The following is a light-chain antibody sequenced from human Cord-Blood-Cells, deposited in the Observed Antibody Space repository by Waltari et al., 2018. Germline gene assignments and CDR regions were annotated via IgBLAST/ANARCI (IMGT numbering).Light chain of an antibody. V-gene: IGKV1-5*03. J-gene: IGKJ4*01. Sequence: DIKMTQTPSPLSAFVGDIVTITCRSSQSISSWLVWYQQKPGKAPKLLIYKASSLESGVPSRFSGSGSGTEFTLTISSLQPDDFATYYCQQYNSYLLTFGGGTKVEIK. CDR3: QQYNSYLLT. CDR1: QSISSW. CDR2: KAS.